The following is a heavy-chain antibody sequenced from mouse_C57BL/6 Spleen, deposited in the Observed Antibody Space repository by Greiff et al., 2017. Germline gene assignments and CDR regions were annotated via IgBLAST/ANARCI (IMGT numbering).Heavy chain of an antibody. J-gene: IGHJ3*01. Sequence: EVQLQESGPGLVKPSQSLSLTCSVTGYSITSGYYWNWIRQFPGNKLEWMGYISYDGSNNYNPSLKNRISITRDTSKNQFFLKLNSVTTEDTATYYCARGLYSNWFAYWGQGTLVTVSA. V-gene: IGHV3-6*01. CDR3: ARGLYSNWFAY. D-gene: IGHD2-5*01. CDR1: GYSITSGYY. CDR2: ISYDGSN.